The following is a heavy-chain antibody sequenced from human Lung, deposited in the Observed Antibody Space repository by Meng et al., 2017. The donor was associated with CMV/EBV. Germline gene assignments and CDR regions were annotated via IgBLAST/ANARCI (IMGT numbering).Heavy chain of an antibody. CDR2: INPGTKNR. D-gene: IGHD2-15*01. J-gene: IGHJ3*01. CDR1: GFSFSDSF. CDR3: ARLVGFCSGASCILDAYDV. V-gene: IGHV1-2*02. Sequence: ASVKVSXKASGFSFSDSFVHWMRQAPGQGLEWMGWINPGTKNRDTAEKFHDRVTLTGDTTTGTAHMELRSLTSDDTAVYYCARLVGFCSGASCILDAYDVWGQETMVTVSS.